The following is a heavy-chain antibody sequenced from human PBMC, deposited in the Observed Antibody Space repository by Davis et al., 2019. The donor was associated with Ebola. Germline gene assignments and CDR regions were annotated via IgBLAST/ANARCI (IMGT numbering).Heavy chain of an antibody. CDR3: ARDQDTSPEWNWFDS. Sequence: GESLKISCAASGFTFSSYWLSWVRQAPGKGLEWVAVISYDGSNKYYADSVKGRFTISRDNSKNTLYLQMNSLRAEDTALYYCARDQDTSPEWNWFDSWGQGTLVTVSS. CDR1: GFTFSSYW. V-gene: IGHV3-30-3*01. CDR2: ISYDGSNK. J-gene: IGHJ5*01. D-gene: IGHD3-3*01.